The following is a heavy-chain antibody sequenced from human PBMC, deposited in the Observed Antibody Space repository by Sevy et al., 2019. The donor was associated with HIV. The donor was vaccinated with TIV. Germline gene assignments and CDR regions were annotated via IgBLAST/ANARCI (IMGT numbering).Heavy chain of an antibody. CDR2: IYPGDSDT. V-gene: IGHV5-51*01. D-gene: IGHD3-22*01. Sequence: GESLKISCKGSGYSFPNYWIGWVRQMPGKGLEWMGAIYPGDSDTRYSPSFQGQVTISADKSISTAYLQWTSLKASDTAMYYCAGQDNYRGYALYDSWGQGTLVTVSS. CDR1: GYSFPNYW. J-gene: IGHJ4*02. CDR3: AGQDNYRGYALYDS.